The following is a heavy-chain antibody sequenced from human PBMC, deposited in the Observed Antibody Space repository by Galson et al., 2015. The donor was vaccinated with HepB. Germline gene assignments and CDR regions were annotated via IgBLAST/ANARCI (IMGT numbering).Heavy chain of an antibody. CDR1: GFTFSSYG. J-gene: IGHJ5*02. CDR3: AKGGEGPKPNWFDP. Sequence: SLRLSCAASGFTFSSYGMHWVRQAPGKGLEWVAVIWYDGSNKYYADSVKGRFTISRDNSKNTLYLQMNSLRAEDTAVYYCAKGGEGPKPNWFDPWGQGTLVTVSS. D-gene: IGHD3-16*01. CDR2: IWYDGSNK. V-gene: IGHV3-33*06.